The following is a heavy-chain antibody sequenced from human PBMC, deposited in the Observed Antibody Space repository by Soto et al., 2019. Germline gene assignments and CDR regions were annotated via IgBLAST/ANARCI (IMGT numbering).Heavy chain of an antibody. CDR2: IWYDGSNK. V-gene: IGHV3-33*01. Sequence: GGSLRLSCAASGFTFSSYGMHWVRQAPGKGLEWVAVIWYDGSNKYYADSVKGRFTISGDNSKNTLYLQMNSLRAEDTAVYYCARGEQLVPHYYYYGMDVWGQGTTVTVSS. CDR3: ARGEQLVPHYYYYGMDV. J-gene: IGHJ6*02. CDR1: GFTFSSYG. D-gene: IGHD6-13*01.